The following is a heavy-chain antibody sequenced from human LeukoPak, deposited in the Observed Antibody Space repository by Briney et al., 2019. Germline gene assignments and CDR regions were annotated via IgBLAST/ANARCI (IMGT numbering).Heavy chain of an antibody. CDR2: ISSNGGST. J-gene: IGHJ6*04. CDR3: SMVRAFYYYYGMDV. D-gene: IGHD3-10*01. Sequence: GGSLRLSCSASGFTFSSYAMHWVRQAPGKGLGYVSAISSNGGSTYYADSVKGRFTISRDNSKNTLYLQMSSLRAEDTAVYYCSMVRAFYYYYGMDVWGKGTTVTVSS. V-gene: IGHV3-64D*06. CDR1: GFTFSSYA.